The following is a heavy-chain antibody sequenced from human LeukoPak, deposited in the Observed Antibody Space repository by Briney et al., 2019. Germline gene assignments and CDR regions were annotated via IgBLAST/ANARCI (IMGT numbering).Heavy chain of an antibody. Sequence: PGGSLRLSCAASGFTFGSYGMHWVRQAPGKGLEWVAFIRYDGSNKYYADSVKGRFTISRDNSKNTLYLQMNSLRAEDTAVYYCKMVYARGMYYYMDVWGKGTTVTVSS. V-gene: IGHV3-30*02. CDR2: IRYDGSNK. CDR1: GFTFGSYG. D-gene: IGHD2-8*01. J-gene: IGHJ6*03. CDR3: KMVYARGMYYYMDV.